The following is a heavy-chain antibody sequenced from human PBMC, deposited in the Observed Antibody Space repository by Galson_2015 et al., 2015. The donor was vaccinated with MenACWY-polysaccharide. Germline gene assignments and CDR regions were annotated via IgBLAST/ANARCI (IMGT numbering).Heavy chain of an antibody. CDR2: ISAGNGRT. D-gene: IGHD6-19*01. Sequence: SVKVSCKASGYTFTNYAMHWVRQAPGQSFEWMGWISAGNGRTEYSQKFQGRVTITRDTSASTAYMEVSSLRSEDTAVYYCARDSENLDYWGQGTLVTVSS. J-gene: IGHJ4*02. CDR1: GYTFTNYA. V-gene: IGHV1-3*01. CDR3: ARDSENLDY.